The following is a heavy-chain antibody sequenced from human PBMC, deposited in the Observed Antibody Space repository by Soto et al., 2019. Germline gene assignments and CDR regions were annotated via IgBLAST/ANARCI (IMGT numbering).Heavy chain of an antibody. V-gene: IGHV1-18*04. J-gene: IGHJ6*02. CDR1: GYTFTTYG. CDR2: ISPYNGTT. CDR3: ARDGERDTGLNFYYYLHGMDA. D-gene: IGHD1-1*01. Sequence: ASVKVSCKAPGYTFTTYGIRWVRQAPGQGLEWMGWISPYNGTTKYAEKFQGEMTTTTATATSTAYMDLRSLRSDDTAVYYCARDGERDTGLNFYYYLHGMDAWGQGTRVTVSS.